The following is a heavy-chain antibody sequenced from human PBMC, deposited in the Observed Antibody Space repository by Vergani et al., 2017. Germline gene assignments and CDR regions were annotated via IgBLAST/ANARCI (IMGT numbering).Heavy chain of an antibody. CDR2: VFHSGSA. Sequence: QVQLQESGPGLVKPSETLSLTCSVSGYSISRGYYWGWIRQPPGEGLEWIATVFHSGSAYYNPSLRRRVTISVETSKNQFSLRLTTLTAADTAVYYCARQFWVSQGVGAFETWGRGTDVSVSS. CDR3: ARQFWVSQGVGAFET. D-gene: IGHD3-16*01. CDR1: GYSISRGYY. J-gene: IGHJ3*02. V-gene: IGHV4-38-2*02.